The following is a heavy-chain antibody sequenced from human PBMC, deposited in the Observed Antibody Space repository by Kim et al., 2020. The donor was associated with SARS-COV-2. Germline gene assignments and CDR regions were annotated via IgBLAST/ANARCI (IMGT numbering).Heavy chain of an antibody. CDR2: ISYDGSNK. J-gene: IGHJ6*02. Sequence: GGSLRLSCAASGFTFSSYGMHWVRQAPGKGLEWVAVISYDGSNKYYADSVKGRFTISRDNSKNTLYLQMNSLRAEDTAVYYCAKDSGDIVVVPAYYYYGMDVWGQGTTVTVSS. D-gene: IGHD2-2*01. CDR1: GFTFSSYG. CDR3: AKDSGDIVVVPAYYYYGMDV. V-gene: IGHV3-30*18.